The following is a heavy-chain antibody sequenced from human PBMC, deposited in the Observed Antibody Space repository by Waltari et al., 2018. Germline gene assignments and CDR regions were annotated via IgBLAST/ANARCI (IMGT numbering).Heavy chain of an antibody. J-gene: IGHJ4*02. CDR1: GYSISSGYY. D-gene: IGHD6-6*01. V-gene: IGHV4-38-2*01. CDR2: IYQSGST. CDR3: ARRTYSSSVGYFDY. Sequence: QVQLQESGPGLVKPSETLSLTCAVSGYSISSGYYWGWIRQPPGKGLEWIGSIYQSGSTYSNPALKSRFTIAVDTSKNQCSLKLSSVTAADTAVYYCARRTYSSSVGYFDYWGQGTLVTVSS.